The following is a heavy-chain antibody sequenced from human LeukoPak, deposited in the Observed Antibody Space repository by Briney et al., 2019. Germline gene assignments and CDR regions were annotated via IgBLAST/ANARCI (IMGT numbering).Heavy chain of an antibody. CDR3: ARAPTYCSSTSCYLDY. J-gene: IGHJ4*02. CDR2: IWYDGSNT. D-gene: IGHD2-2*01. CDR1: GFTFSSYG. V-gene: IGHV3-33*01. Sequence: GRSLRLSCAASGFTFSSYGMHWVRQAPGKGLEWVAVIWYDGSNTYYADSVKGRFTISRDNSKNTLYLQMNSLRAEDTAVYYCARAPTYCSSTSCYLDYWGKGTLVTVSS.